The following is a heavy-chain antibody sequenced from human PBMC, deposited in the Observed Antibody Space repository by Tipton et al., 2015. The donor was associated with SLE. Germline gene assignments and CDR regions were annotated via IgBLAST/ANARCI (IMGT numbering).Heavy chain of an antibody. J-gene: IGHJ4*02. CDR1: GFTFSSYA. CDR3: ARDGSLWWELPYFDY. Sequence: SLRLSCAASGFTFSSYAMHWVRQAPGKGLEWVAVISYDGSNKYYADSVKGRFTISRDNSKNTLYLQMNSLRAEDTAVYYCARDGSLWWELPYFDYWGQGTLVTVSS. CDR2: ISYDGSNK. D-gene: IGHD2-15*01. V-gene: IGHV3-30*04.